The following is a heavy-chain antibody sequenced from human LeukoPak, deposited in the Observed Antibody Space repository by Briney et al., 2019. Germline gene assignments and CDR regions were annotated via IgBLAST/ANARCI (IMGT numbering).Heavy chain of an antibody. V-gene: IGHV4-31*03. J-gene: IGHJ4*02. Sequence: SETLSLTCTVSGGFLSYGGYYWSWIRQHPGKGLEWIGYIYHTGSTYYNPSLKSRVTISVDTSKNQFSLRLSSVTAADTAMYYCARVDYGDYSKDFDYWGQGILVTVSS. CDR1: GGFLSYGGYY. D-gene: IGHD4-17*01. CDR3: ARVDYGDYSKDFDY. CDR2: IYHTGST.